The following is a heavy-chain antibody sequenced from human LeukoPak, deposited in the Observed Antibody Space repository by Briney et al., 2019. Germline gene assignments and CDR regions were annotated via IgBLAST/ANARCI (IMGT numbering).Heavy chain of an antibody. J-gene: IGHJ4*02. V-gene: IGHV3-7*01. CDR2: IKQDGSEK. Sequence: GGALRLSCAASGFPFSRYWMSWVRQAPGRGLEGVANIKQDGSEKYYVDSVKARFTISRDNAKTSLYLQINSLRVEDTAVYYCAPGGSSSFYSDYWGQGTLVTVSS. D-gene: IGHD6-6*01. CDR1: GFPFSRYW. CDR3: APGGSSSFYSDY.